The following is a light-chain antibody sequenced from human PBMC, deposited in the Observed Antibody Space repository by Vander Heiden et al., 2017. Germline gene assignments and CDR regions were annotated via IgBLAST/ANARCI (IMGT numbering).Light chain of an antibody. CDR1: TPYIGAVYD. V-gene: IGLV1-40*01. Sequence: QSVLTHPPSVSAAPVQRVTLSCTGRTPYIGAVYDVHWYQQLPGAAAKLLIYGNTNRPSGVPDRFSGSKSGTTAALAITGRQAEDEADYYCQSYDSSLSGVVFGGGTKLTVL. CDR3: QSYDSSLSGVV. J-gene: IGLJ2*01. CDR2: GNT.